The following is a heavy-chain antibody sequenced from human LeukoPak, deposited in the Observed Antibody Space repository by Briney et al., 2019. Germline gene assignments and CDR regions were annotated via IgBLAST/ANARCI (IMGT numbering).Heavy chain of an antibody. CDR2: ISGSGGHT. V-gene: IGHV3-23*01. CDR3: AKERDRDVEVADDFDL. J-gene: IGHJ4*02. D-gene: IGHD6-19*01. CDR1: GFTFSSYS. Sequence: AGSLRLSCASSGFTFSSYSMAWVRQAPGMGLEWVSAISGSGGHTVYADSVKGRFTISRDNSRNTLYLQMNSLRAEDTAVYYCAKERDRDVEVADDFDLWGQGTLVTV.